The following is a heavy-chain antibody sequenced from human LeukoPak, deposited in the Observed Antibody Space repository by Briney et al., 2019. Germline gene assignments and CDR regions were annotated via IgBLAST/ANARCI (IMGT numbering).Heavy chain of an antibody. J-gene: IGHJ6*02. CDR2: ISSSSSYI. V-gene: IGHV3-21*01. D-gene: IGHD2/OR15-2a*01. CDR1: GFTFSSYS. Sequence: PGGSLRLSCAASGFTFSSYSMNWVRQAPGKGLEWVSSISSSSSYIYYADSVKGRFTISRDNAKNSLYLQMNSLRAEDTAVYYCARFLSLYYYGMDVWGQGTTVTVSS. CDR3: ARFLSLYYYGMDV.